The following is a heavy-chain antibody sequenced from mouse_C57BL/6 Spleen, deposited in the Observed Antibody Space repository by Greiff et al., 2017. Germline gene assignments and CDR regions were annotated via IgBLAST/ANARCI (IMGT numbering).Heavy chain of an antibody. CDR1: GYTFTSYW. Sequence: QVQLQQPGAELVRPGSSVKLSCKASGYTFTSYWMHWVKQRPIQGLEWIGNIDPSDSETHYNQKFKDKATLTADKSSSTTYMQLSSLTSEDSAVYYCAKTRLRWLGGWGKGPSVTAS. J-gene: IGHJ4*01. D-gene: IGHD3-2*02. V-gene: IGHV1-52*01. CDR3: AKTRLRWLGG. CDR2: IDPSDSET.